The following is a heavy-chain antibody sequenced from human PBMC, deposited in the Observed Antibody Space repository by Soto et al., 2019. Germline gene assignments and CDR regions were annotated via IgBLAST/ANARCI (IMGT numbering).Heavy chain of an antibody. Sequence: SSETLSLTCTVSGGSISNNNYYWGWVRQPPGKGLEWIGNVYHRGSTYYNPSLKSRVTISVDTSKNQFSLKLSSVTAADTVVYYCAIGRYNYYGSGSTKSNWFDPWGQGTLVTVSS. CDR2: VYHRGST. J-gene: IGHJ5*02. D-gene: IGHD3-10*01. V-gene: IGHV4-39*07. CDR3: AIGRYNYYGSGSTKSNWFDP. CDR1: GGSISNNNYY.